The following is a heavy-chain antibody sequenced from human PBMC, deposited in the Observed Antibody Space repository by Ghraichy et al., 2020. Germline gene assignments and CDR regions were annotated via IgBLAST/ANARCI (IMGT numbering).Heavy chain of an antibody. Sequence: GGSLRLSCAASGFTFNTYAMCWVRQAPGKGLEWVSAISGSGGSTYYADSVKGRFTISRDNSKNTLYLQMNSLRAEDTAVYYCAKEGGALVVAAAFNWFDPWGQGTLVTVSS. CDR2: ISGSGGST. J-gene: IGHJ5*02. D-gene: IGHD2-2*01. CDR3: AKEGGALVVAAAFNWFDP. CDR1: GFTFNTYA. V-gene: IGHV3-23*01.